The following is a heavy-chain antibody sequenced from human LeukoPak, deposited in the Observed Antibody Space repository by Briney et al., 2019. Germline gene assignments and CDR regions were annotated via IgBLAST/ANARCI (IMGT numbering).Heavy chain of an antibody. CDR2: IKQDGSEK. D-gene: IGHD1-1*01. Sequence: GGSLRLSCAASGFTFSSYWMSWVRQAPGKGLEWVANIKQDGSEKYYVDSVKGRFTISRDNAKNSLYLQMNSLRAEDTAVYYCARDYAAEWNDVGDDAFDIWGQGTMVTVSS. CDR3: ARDYAAEWNDVGDDAFDI. CDR1: GFTFSSYW. V-gene: IGHV3-7*01. J-gene: IGHJ3*02.